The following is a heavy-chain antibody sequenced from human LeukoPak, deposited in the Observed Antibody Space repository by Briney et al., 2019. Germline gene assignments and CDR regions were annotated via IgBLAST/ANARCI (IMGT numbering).Heavy chain of an antibody. CDR1: GFTFNSYS. D-gene: IGHD3-22*01. Sequence: GGTLRLSCAASGFTFNSYSMNWVPQAPGEGLEWVSSISSSSSYIYYADSVKGRFTISRDNAKNSLYLQMNSLRAEDTAVYHCAQEIYYDSTGPQYWGQGTLVTVSS. CDR3: AQEIYYDSTGPQY. J-gene: IGHJ4*02. CDR2: ISSSSSYI. V-gene: IGHV3-21*04.